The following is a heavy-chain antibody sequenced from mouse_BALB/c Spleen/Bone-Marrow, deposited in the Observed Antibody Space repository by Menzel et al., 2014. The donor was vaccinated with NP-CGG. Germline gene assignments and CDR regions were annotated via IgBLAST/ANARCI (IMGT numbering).Heavy chain of an antibody. D-gene: IGHD2-14*01. Sequence: VQLQESGAELMKPGASVKISCKTTGYTVSTFWMEWVKQRPGHGLEWIGESLPGSGTINYNEKFRGKATFTADTSSYTVYLQLSRLTSEDSAIYYCAREASRYGDHWGQGTTLTVSS. V-gene: IGHV1-9*01. J-gene: IGHJ2*01. CDR2: SLPGSGTI. CDR3: AREASRYGDH. CDR1: GYTVSTFW.